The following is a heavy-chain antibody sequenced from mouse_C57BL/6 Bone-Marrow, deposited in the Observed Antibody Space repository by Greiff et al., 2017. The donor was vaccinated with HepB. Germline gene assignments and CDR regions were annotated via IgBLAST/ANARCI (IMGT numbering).Heavy chain of an antibody. Sequence: VKLMESGAELARPGASVKLSCKASGYTFTSYGISWVKQRTGQGLEWIGEIYPRSGNTYYNEKFKGKATLTADKSSSTAYMELRSLTSEDSAVYFCARGYYGSSEVAYWGQGTLVTVSA. D-gene: IGHD1-1*01. J-gene: IGHJ3*01. V-gene: IGHV1-81*01. CDR2: IYPRSGNT. CDR3: ARGYYGSSEVAY. CDR1: GYTFTSYG.